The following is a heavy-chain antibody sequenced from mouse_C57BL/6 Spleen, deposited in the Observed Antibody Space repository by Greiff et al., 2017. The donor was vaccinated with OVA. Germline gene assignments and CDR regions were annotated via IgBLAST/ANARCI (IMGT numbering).Heavy chain of an antibody. D-gene: IGHD1-1*01. J-gene: IGHJ1*03. CDR3: ARNPNYHGSPPYWYFDV. CDR2: IDPSDSYT. CDR1: GYTFTSYW. V-gene: IGHV1-69*01. Sequence: QVQLQQPGAELVMPGASVKLSCKASGYTFTSYWMHWVKQRPGQGLEWIGEIDPSDSYTNYNQKFKGKSTLTVDKSSSPAYMQLSSLTSEDSAVYYCARNPNYHGSPPYWYFDVWGTGTTVTVSS.